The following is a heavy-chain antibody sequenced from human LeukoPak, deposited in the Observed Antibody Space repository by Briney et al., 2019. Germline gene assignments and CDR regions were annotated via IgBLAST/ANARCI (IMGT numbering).Heavy chain of an antibody. D-gene: IGHD2-2*01. CDR3: ARVAVVPAATVWAFDI. Sequence: SVKVSCKASGGTFSSYAISWVRQAPGQGLEWMGGIIPIFGTANYAQKFQGRVTITADESASTAYMELSSLRSEDTAVYYCARVAVVPAATVWAFDIWGQGTMVTVSS. CDR1: GGTFSSYA. J-gene: IGHJ3*02. CDR2: IIPIFGTA. V-gene: IGHV1-69*13.